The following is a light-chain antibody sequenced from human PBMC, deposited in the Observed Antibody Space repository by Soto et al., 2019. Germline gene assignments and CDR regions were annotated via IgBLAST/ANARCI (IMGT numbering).Light chain of an antibody. J-gene: IGKJ5*01. CDR2: DAS. CDR1: QGISSA. CDR3: QQSKTYPFT. Sequence: AIQLTQSPSSLSASVGDRVSITCRASQGISSALAWYQHKPGKPPKILIYDASSLQSGVPSRFSGSESGTECTLTISSLQPEDFATYYCQQSKTYPFTFGQGTRLEIK. V-gene: IGKV1-13*02.